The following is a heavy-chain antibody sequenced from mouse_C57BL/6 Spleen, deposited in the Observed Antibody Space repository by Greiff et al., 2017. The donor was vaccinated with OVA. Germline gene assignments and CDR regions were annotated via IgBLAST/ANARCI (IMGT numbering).Heavy chain of an antibody. CDR2: IWSGGST. D-gene: IGHD1-1*01. V-gene: IGHV2-2*01. CDR3: ASYYYGSSPFYYAMDY. Sequence: VNVVESGPGLVQPSQSLSITCTVSGFSLTSYGVHWVRQSPGKGLEWLGVIWSGGSTDYNAAFISRLSISKDNSKSQVFFKMNSLQADDTAIYYCASYYYGSSPFYYAMDYWGQGTSVTVSS. J-gene: IGHJ4*01. CDR1: GFSLTSYG.